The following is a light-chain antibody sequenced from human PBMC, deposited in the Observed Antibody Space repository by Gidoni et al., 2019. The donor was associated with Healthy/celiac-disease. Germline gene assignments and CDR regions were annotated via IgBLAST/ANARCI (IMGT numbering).Light chain of an antibody. CDR2: DAS. CDR1: QSVSSY. Sequence: ELVLTPSPATLSLSPGDRATPSCRASQSVSSYLAWYQQKPGQAPRLLIYDASNRATGIPARFSGSGSGTDFTLTISSLEPEDFAVYYCQQRSNWALTFGGGTKVEIK. J-gene: IGKJ4*01. CDR3: QQRSNWALT. V-gene: IGKV3-11*01.